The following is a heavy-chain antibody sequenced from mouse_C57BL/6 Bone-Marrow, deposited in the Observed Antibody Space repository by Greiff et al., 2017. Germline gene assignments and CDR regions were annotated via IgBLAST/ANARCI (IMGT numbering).Heavy chain of an antibody. CDR1: GFTFSDYY. CDR2: ISNGGGST. Sequence: EVQLVESGGGLVQPGGSLKLSCAASGFTFSDYYMYWVRQTPEKRLEWVAYISNGGGSTYYPDTVKGRFTISRDNAKNTLYLQMNRLKSEDTAMYYCDRRGYYGSSPDVWGTGTTVTVSS. J-gene: IGHJ1*03. D-gene: IGHD1-1*01. CDR3: DRRGYYGSSPDV. V-gene: IGHV5-12*01.